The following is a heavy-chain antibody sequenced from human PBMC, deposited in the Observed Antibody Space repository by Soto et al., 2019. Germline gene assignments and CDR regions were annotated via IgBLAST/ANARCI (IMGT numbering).Heavy chain of an antibody. CDR3: ARAAGSAAPGTGNWFGL. Sequence: GASVKVSCKASGYSFTNYGITWVRQAPGQGLEWMGWISAYSGNTDYAQKLQGRVSMATDTSTTTAYMELRSLRSDDTAVYYCARAAGSAAPGTGNWFGLWGPRTRVAVAS. V-gene: IGHV1-18*01. J-gene: IGHJ5*01. D-gene: IGHD6-13*01. CDR2: ISAYSGNT. CDR1: GYSFTNYG.